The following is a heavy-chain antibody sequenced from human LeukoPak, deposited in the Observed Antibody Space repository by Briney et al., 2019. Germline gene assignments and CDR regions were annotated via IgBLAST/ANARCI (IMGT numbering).Heavy chain of an antibody. CDR3: ARASKPGSWYYYYYGMDV. V-gene: IGHV5-51*01. CDR2: IYPGDSDT. D-gene: IGHD6-13*01. Sequence: GESLKISCKGSGYSFTSYWIGWVRQMPGKGLEWMGIIYPGDSDTSYSPSFQGQVTISADKSISTAYLQWSSLKASDTAMYYCARASKPGSWYYYYYGMDVWGQGTTVTVSS. CDR1: GYSFTSYW. J-gene: IGHJ6*02.